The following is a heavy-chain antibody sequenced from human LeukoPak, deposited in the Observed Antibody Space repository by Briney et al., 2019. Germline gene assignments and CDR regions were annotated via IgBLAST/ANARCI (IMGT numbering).Heavy chain of an antibody. CDR1: GFTFSTYG. V-gene: IGHV3-23*01. CDR3: AKDKGYSYGPNQFYFDY. J-gene: IGHJ4*02. Sequence: GGSLRLSCAASGFTFSTYGMSWVRQAPGTGLEWVSAINNSGGRTYYADSVKGRFTISRDNSKNTLYLQMNSLRAEDTAVYYCAKDKGYSYGPNQFYFDYWGQGTLVTVSS. D-gene: IGHD5-18*01. CDR2: INNSGGRT.